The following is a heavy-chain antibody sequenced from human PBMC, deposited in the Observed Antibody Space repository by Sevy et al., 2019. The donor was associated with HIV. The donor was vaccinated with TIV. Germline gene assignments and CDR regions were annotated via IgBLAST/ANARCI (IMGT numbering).Heavy chain of an antibody. CDR1: GITVSNKY. J-gene: IGHJ4*02. Sequence: RLSCAASGITVSNKYMSWVRQAPGKGLEWVSLINSAGNTYDAGSAKGRFTISQDNSNNTLDLQMNRLTAEDTAVYYCLTGRGYLQDSWGQGTLVTVSS. D-gene: IGHD5-18*01. V-gene: IGHV3-66*02. CDR3: LTGRGYLQDS. CDR2: INSAGNT.